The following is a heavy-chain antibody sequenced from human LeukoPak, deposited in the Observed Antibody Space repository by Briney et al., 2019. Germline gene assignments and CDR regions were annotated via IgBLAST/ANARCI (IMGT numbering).Heavy chain of an antibody. CDR1: GYTFTGDY. V-gene: IGHV1-2*02. J-gene: IGHJ4*02. CDR3: ARGDGYSYGYLGY. CDR2: INPNSGSR. D-gene: IGHD5-18*01. Sequence: GASVKVSCKAFGYTFTGDYMHWVRHAPGHGLEWMGWINPNSGSRSYAQKFQGRVTMTRDTSISTAYMELSRLKSADTAVYYCARGDGYSYGYLGYWGQGTPVTVSS.